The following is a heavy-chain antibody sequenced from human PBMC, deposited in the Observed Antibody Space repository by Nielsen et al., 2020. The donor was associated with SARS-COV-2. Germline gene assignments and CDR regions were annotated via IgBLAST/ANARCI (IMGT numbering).Heavy chain of an antibody. CDR1: GFNFNSYW. Sequence: GGSLRLSCAASGFNFNSYWMHWVRRGPGKGLEWVGRIKSITDGGTTDHAAPVKGRFTVSRDDSKNTLYLQMNSLKTEDTAVYYCTRVYYYGSGSLDYWGQGTLVTVSS. CDR3: TRVYYYGSGSLDY. CDR2: IKSITDGGTT. D-gene: IGHD3-10*01. V-gene: IGHV3-15*01. J-gene: IGHJ4*02.